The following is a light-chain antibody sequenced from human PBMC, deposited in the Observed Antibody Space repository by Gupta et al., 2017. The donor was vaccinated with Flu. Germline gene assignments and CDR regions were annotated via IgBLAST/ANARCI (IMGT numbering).Light chain of an antibody. CDR1: QSISGTY. Sequence: TPGPLSLSPGERATLSCKASQSISGTYLAWYQQRSGQAPRLLMYGTSNRASGVPGRFSGSGSGTDFTLTISGLEPEDFAVYFCQQYGSWTFGQGTKVEIK. CDR3: QQYGSWT. V-gene: IGKV3-20*01. CDR2: GTS. J-gene: IGKJ1*01.